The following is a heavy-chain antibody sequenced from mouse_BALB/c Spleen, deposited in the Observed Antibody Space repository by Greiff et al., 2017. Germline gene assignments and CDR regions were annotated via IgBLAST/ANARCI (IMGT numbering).Heavy chain of an antibody. CDR3: ARLGFDY. Sequence: EVKLVESGAELVKPGASVKLSCTASGFNIKDTYMHWAKQRPEQGLEWIGRIDPANGNTKYDPKFQGKATITADTSSNTAYLQLSSLTSEDTAVYYCARLGFDYWGQGTTLTVSS. CDR1: GFNIKDTY. CDR2: IDPANGNT. V-gene: IGHV14-3*02. J-gene: IGHJ2*01.